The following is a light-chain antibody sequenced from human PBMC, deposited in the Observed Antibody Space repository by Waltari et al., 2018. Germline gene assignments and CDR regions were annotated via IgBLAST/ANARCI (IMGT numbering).Light chain of an antibody. V-gene: IGKV1-5*03. CDR2: KAS. Sequence: DIQMTQSPSTLSASVGDRVTITCRASQSISSWLAWYQQKPGRAPKLLIYKASNLNRGVPSGFSGSGSGTDFTLTISSLQPDDFATYYCQQYSDFPWTFDQGP. J-gene: IGKJ1*01. CDR3: QQYSDFPWT. CDR1: QSISSW.